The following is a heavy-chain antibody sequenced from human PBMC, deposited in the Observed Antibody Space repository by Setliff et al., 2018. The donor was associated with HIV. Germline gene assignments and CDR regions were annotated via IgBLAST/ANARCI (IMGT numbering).Heavy chain of an antibody. V-gene: IGHV4-4*09. CDR2: INTSGTT. J-gene: IGHJ5*02. Sequence: SETLSLTCTVSGGSFSDYYRSWIRQPPGKGLEWIGYINTSGTTNYNPSLKSRVTISVDTSKNQFSLKLSSVTAADTAVYFCARQTYYYDNSGHNWFDPWGQGTLVTVSS. CDR1: GGSFSDYY. D-gene: IGHD3-22*01. CDR3: ARQTYYYDNSGHNWFDP.